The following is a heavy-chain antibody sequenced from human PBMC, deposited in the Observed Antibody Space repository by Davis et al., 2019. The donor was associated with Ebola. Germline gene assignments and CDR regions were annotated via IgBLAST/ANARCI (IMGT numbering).Heavy chain of an antibody. CDR1: GFTFSSYS. Sequence: GESLKISCAASGFTFSSYSMNWVRRAPGKGLEWVSGISGSGTSTFYEDSVKGRFTISRDKSKNTLYLQMSSLRAEDTAVYYCAKELGPSAWYGLDHWGQGTLVTVSS. J-gene: IGHJ4*02. CDR2: ISGSGTST. CDR3: AKELGPSAWYGLDH. D-gene: IGHD6-19*01. V-gene: IGHV3-23*01.